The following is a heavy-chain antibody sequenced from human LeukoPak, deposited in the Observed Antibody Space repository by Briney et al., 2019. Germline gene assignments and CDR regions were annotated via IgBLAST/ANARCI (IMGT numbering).Heavy chain of an antibody. CDR2: INSRSSII. D-gene: IGHD1-26*01. CDR1: RFTFSNYG. V-gene: IGHV3-48*01. J-gene: IGHJ3*02. CDR3: AREVGTPQAFDI. Sequence: GGSLRLSCAASRFTFSNYGVNWVRQAPGKGLEWVSYINSRSSIIYYADSVRGRLTIPRDNAKNSLYLQMNSLKAEDTAIYYCAREVGTPQAFDIWGQGTMVTVSS.